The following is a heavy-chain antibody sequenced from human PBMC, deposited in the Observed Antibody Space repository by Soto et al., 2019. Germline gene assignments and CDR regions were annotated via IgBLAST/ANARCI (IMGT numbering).Heavy chain of an antibody. D-gene: IGHD3-22*01. V-gene: IGHV3-30-3*01. CDR1: GFTFSSYA. CDR2: ISYDGSNK. J-gene: IGHJ3*02. Sequence: GGSLRLSCAASGFTFSSYAMHWVRQAPGKGLEWVAVISYDGSNKYYADSVKGRFTISRDNSKNTLYLQMNSLRAEDTAVYYCARVNLLHYDSSGYAFDIWGQGTMVTVSS. CDR3: ARVNLLHYDSSGYAFDI.